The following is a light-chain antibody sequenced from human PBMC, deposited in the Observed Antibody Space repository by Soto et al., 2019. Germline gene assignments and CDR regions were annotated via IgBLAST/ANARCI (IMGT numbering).Light chain of an antibody. Sequence: EIVLTQSPATLSFSPGERATVSCRASQSVNNYLAWYQQKPGQAPRLPIHGASNRATGIPDRFSGSGSGTDFTLTTSSLEPEDFAVYYCQQRSNWPPITFGQGTRLEIK. CDR3: QQRSNWPPIT. J-gene: IGKJ5*01. V-gene: IGKV3-11*01. CDR1: QSVNNY. CDR2: GAS.